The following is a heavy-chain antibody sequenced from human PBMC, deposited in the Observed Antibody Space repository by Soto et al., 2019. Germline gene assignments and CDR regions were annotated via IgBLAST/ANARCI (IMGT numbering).Heavy chain of an antibody. Sequence: QVQLVQSGAELKKPGASVKVSCKASGYTFTGYYIHWVRQAPGQGLEWVGWINPISGGTTYAQKFQGRVSMTRDTSINTGYMELSGLRSDDTAVYYCARVPGLELLDFWCQGTLITVSS. J-gene: IGHJ4*02. CDR3: ARVPGLELLDF. D-gene: IGHD1-7*01. CDR2: INPISGGT. CDR1: GYTFTGYY. V-gene: IGHV1-2*02.